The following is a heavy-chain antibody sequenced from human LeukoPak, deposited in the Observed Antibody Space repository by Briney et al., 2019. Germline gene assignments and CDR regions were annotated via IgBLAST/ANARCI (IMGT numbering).Heavy chain of an antibody. CDR2: IYYSGST. D-gene: IGHD3-22*01. J-gene: IGHJ4*02. Sequence: SETLSLTCTVSGGSISSGGYYWSWIRQHPGKGLEWIGYIYYSGSTYYNPSLKSRVTISVDTSKNQFSLKLSSVTAADTAVYYCARGEYYYDSSGYLNGRFDYWGQGTLVTVSS. CDR3: ARGEYYYDSSGYLNGRFDY. CDR1: GGSISSGGYY. V-gene: IGHV4-31*03.